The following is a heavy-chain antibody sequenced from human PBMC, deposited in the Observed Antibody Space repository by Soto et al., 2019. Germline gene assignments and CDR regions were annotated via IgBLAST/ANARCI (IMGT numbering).Heavy chain of an antibody. CDR2: ISSSSSTI. Sequence: PVGSLRLSCADSGFTFSSYSMNWFRQAPGNGLEWVSYISSSSSTIYYADSVKGRFTISRDNSKNTLFLQMNSLRGEDTAVYYCAKKAGLVSLYPPEFDPRGQGTLVTVSS. CDR3: AKKAGLVSLYPPEFDP. D-gene: IGHD2-8*01. V-gene: IGHV3-48*01. CDR1: GFTFSSYS. J-gene: IGHJ5*02.